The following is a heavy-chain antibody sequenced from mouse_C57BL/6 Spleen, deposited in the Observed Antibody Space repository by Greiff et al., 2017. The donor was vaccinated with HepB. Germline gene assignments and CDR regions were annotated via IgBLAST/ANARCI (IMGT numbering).Heavy chain of an antibody. V-gene: IGHV5-4*01. J-gene: IGHJ3*01. D-gene: IGHD1-1*01. CDR1: GFTFSSYA. CDR3: AREYYGWFAY. Sequence: EVQLVESGGGLVKPGGSLKLSCAASGFTFSSYAMSWVRQTPEKRLEWVATISDGGSYTYYPDNVKGRFTISRDNAKNNLYLQMSHLKSEDTAMYYCAREYYGWFAYWGQGTLVTVSA. CDR2: ISDGGSYT.